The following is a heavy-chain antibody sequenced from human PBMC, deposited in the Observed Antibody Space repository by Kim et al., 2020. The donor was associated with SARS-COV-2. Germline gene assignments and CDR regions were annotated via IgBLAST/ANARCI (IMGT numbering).Heavy chain of an antibody. V-gene: IGHV4-34*01. CDR3: ARNNRIAVAGRFEGPYYYYGMDV. J-gene: IGHJ6*02. Sequence: SETLSLTCAVYGGSFSGYYWSWIRQPPGKGLEWIGEINHSGSTNYNPSLKSRVTISVDTSKNQFSLKLSSVTAADTAVYYCARNNRIAVAGRFEGPYYYYGMDVWGQGTTVTVSS. D-gene: IGHD6-19*01. CDR1: GGSFSGYY. CDR2: INHSGST.